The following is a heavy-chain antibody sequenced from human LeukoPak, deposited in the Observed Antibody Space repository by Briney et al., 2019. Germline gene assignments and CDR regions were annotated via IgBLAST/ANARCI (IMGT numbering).Heavy chain of an antibody. D-gene: IGHD2-8*02. Sequence: GGSLGLSCAASGFTFSSYSMNWVRQAPGKGLEWVSSISSSSSYIYYADSVKGRFTISRDNAKNSLYLQMNSLRAEDTAVYYCANTGPTVFDIGGKGKMVTVSS. V-gene: IGHV3-21*01. CDR2: ISSSSSYI. CDR1: GFTFSSYS. J-gene: IGHJ3*02. CDR3: ANTGPTVFDI.